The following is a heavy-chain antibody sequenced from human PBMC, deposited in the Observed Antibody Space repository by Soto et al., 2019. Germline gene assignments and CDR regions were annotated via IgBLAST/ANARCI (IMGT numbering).Heavy chain of an antibody. J-gene: IGHJ4*02. V-gene: IGHV1-69*02. Sequence: QVQLVQSGAEVKKPGSSVKVSCKTSGGTFSSYTISWVRLAPGQGLEWMGRIIPILGIANYAQKFQGRVTLTADKSTSSAYMERSRLLPEATAVYYCAEGDSVYHPFDCWGQGTLVTVCS. CDR1: GGTFSSYT. D-gene: IGHD5-12*01. CDR2: IIPILGIA. CDR3: AEGDSVYHPFDC.